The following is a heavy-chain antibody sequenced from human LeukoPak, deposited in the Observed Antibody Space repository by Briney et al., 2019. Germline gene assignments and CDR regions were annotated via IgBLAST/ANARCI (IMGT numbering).Heavy chain of an antibody. J-gene: IGHJ4*02. CDR1: GFTFSSYW. CDR2: IRSDGSNK. CDR3: APAGDGYNYYFDY. V-gene: IGHV3-30*02. Sequence: PGGSLRLSCAASGFTFSSYWMHWVRQAPGKGLEWMAFIRSDGSNKYYADSVKGRFAISRDNSKNTLYLQMNSLRAEDTAVYYCAPAGDGYNYYFDYWGQGTLVTVSS. D-gene: IGHD5-24*01.